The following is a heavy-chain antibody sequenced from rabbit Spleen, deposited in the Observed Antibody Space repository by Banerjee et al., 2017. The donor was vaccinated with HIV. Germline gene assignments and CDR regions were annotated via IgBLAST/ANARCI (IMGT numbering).Heavy chain of an antibody. CDR3: ARDIDASSPGYAYVL. V-gene: IGHV1S40*01. D-gene: IGHD6-1*01. CDR2: IDTGSSGFT. CDR1: GVSFSSSSY. J-gene: IGHJ6*01. Sequence: QSLEESGGDLVKPGASLTLTCTASGVSFSSSSYMCWVRQAPGKGLEWIACIDTGSSGFTYFATWAKGRFTCSKTSSTTVTLQMTRLTAADTATYFCARDIDASSPGYAYVLWGPGTLVTVS.